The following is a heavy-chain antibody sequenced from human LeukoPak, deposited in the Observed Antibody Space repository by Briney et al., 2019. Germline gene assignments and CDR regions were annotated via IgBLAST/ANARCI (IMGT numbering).Heavy chain of an antibody. CDR1: GYTFTGYY. D-gene: IGHD5-12*01. CDR3: ARGCGYSGYDYYYYYYYMDV. CDR2: INPNSGGT. J-gene: IGHJ6*03. V-gene: IGHV1-2*02. Sequence: EASVKVSCKASGYTFTGYYMHWVRQAPGQGLEWMGWINPNSGGTNYAQKFQGRVTMTRDTSTSTAYMELRSLRSDDTAVYYCARGCGYSGYDYYYYYYYMDVWGKGTTVTISS.